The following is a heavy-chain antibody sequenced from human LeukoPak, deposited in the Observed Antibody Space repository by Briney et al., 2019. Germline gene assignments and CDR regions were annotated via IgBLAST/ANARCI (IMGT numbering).Heavy chain of an antibody. D-gene: IGHD2-2*01. CDR2: ISYDGSNK. CDR3: ARGQDLVEVPAAADY. V-gene: IGHV3-30*01. J-gene: IGHJ4*02. Sequence: GGTLRLSCAASGFTFSSYAMHWVRQAPGKGLEWMAVISYDGSNKYYADSVKGRFTISRDNSKNTLYLQMNSLRAEDTAVYYCARGQDLVEVPAAADYWGQGTLVTVSS. CDR1: GFTFSSYA.